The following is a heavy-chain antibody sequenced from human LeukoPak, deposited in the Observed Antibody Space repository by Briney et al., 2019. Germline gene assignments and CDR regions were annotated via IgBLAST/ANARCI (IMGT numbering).Heavy chain of an antibody. Sequence: PGGSLRLSCAASGFTFSSYWMHCVRQTPGKGLVWVSRINSDGSSTSYADSVKGRFTISRDNAKNTLYLQMNSLRAEDTAVYYCARVPHDFCSTPIERFDPWGQGTLFTVSS. J-gene: IGHJ5*02. D-gene: IGHD3-3*01. CDR2: INSDGSST. V-gene: IGHV3-74*01. CDR1: GFTFSSYW. CDR3: ARVPHDFCSTPIERFDP.